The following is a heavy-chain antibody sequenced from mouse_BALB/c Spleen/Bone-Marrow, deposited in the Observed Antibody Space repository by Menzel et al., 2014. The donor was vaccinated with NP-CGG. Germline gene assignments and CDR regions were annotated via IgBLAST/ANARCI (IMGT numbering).Heavy chain of an antibody. CDR3: ARHLYGNYGAMDY. Sequence: EVQGVESGGGLVQPGGSLKLSCATSGFTFSDYYMYWVRQTPEKRLEWVAYISNGGGSTYYPDTVRGRFTISRDNAKNTLYLQMSRLKSEDTAMYYCARHLYGNYGAMDYWGQGTSVTVSS. CDR2: ISNGGGST. D-gene: IGHD2-1*01. J-gene: IGHJ4*01. V-gene: IGHV5-12*02. CDR1: GFTFSDYY.